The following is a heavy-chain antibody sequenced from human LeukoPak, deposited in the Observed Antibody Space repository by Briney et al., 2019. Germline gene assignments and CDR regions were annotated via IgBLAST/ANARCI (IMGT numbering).Heavy chain of an antibody. CDR1: GYTFTGYY. CDR3: ARADSGSYWGAFDI. Sequence: ASVKVSCKASGYTFTGYYMHWVRQATGQGLEWMGWMNPNSGNTGYAQKFQGRVTMTRNTSISTAYMELSSLRSEDTAVYYCARADSGSYWGAFDIWGQGTMVTVSS. D-gene: IGHD1-26*01. CDR2: MNPNSGNT. V-gene: IGHV1-8*02. J-gene: IGHJ3*02.